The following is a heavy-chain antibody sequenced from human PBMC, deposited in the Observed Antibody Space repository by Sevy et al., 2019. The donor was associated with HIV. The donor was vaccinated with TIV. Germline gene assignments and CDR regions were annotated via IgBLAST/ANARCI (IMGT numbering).Heavy chain of an antibody. J-gene: IGHJ4*02. CDR3: ATSRSGYFDSSGYYIY. D-gene: IGHD3-22*01. CDR1: GYSFTSHW. Sequence: GESLKISCKGSGYSFTSHWLGWVRHMPGKGLEWMGIIDPDDSDPKYSPSFQGQVTFSADKSISTAYLQWSSLKASDTAMYYCATSRSGYFDSSGYYIYWGQGTLVTVSS. CDR2: IDPDDSDP. V-gene: IGHV5-51*01.